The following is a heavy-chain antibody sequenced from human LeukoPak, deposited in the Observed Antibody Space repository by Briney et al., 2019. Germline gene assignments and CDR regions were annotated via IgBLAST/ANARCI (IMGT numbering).Heavy chain of an antibody. V-gene: IGHV3-30*03. D-gene: IGHD7-27*01. CDR3: ARDGPGLGTNAFDV. CDR2: ISYDGGDK. CDR1: GFTFSSYG. J-gene: IGHJ3*01. Sequence: GGSLRLSCAASGFTFSSYGMHWVRQAPGKGLEWVAVISYDGGDKYLADSAKGRFTISRDNSKNTLYLQMNSLTTEDTAVYYCARDGPGLGTNAFDVWGQGTMVSVSS.